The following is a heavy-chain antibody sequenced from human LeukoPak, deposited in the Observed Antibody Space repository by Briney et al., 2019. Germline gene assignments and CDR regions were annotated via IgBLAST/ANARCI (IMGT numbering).Heavy chain of an antibody. D-gene: IGHD3-10*01. Sequence: GGSLRLSCAASGFTFSSYAMSWVRQAPGKGLEWVSALSPSGGTTYYADTVKGRFTISRDNSKNTLYLQMNSLRAEDTAVYYCAKREGSSGSYTIMDVWGKGTTVTVSS. J-gene: IGHJ6*03. V-gene: IGHV3-23*01. CDR1: GFTFSSYA. CDR2: LSPSGGTT. CDR3: AKREGSSGSYTIMDV.